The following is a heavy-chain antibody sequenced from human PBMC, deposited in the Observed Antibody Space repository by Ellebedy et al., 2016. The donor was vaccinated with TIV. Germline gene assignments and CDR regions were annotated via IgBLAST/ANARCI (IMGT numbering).Heavy chain of an antibody. D-gene: IGHD3-16*01. V-gene: IGHV3-23*01. CDR2: ITSINT. J-gene: IGHJ4*02. CDR1: GFTFSSYG. Sequence: GESLKISCAASGFTFSSYGMSWVRQAPGKGLEWVSTITSINTHYADSVKGRFIISRDNSKNTLYLQMNSLRAEDTAVYYCAKDTSKTGYYFDYWGQGTLVTVSS. CDR3: AKDTSKTGYYFDY.